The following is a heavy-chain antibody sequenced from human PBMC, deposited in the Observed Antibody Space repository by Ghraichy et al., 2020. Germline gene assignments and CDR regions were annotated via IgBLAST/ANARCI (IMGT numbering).Heavy chain of an antibody. J-gene: IGHJ2*01. CDR1: GGSISSYY. CDR2: VSYSGST. V-gene: IGHV4-59*01. D-gene: IGHD4-11*01. CDR3: AKIRAITTLGDWYFDL. Sequence: SETLSLTCTVSGGSISSYYWSWIRQPPGKGLEWIGYVSYSGSTSYNPSHKSRVTISMDTSKNQCSLTLSSVTAADTAVYYCAKIRAITTLGDWYFDLWGRGTLVTVSS.